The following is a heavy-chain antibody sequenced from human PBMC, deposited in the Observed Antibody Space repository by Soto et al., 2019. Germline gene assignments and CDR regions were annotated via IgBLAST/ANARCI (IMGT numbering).Heavy chain of an antibody. V-gene: IGHV4-39*01. Sequence: QLQLQESGPGLVKPSETLSLTCTVSGGSISGSSYYWGWIRQPPGKGLEWIGNIYYSGSTYYNPSLGGRLTRAVDTSKNQFSLKLSSVTAADTAVYYCMLGSGWKDFDYWGQGTLVTVAS. CDR3: MLGSGWKDFDY. CDR1: GGSISGSSYY. CDR2: IYYSGST. D-gene: IGHD3-22*01. J-gene: IGHJ4*02.